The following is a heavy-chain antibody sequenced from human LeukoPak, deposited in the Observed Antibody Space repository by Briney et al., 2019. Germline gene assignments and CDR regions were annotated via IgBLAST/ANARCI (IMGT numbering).Heavy chain of an antibody. CDR2: ISGSGGST. J-gene: IGHJ6*02. Sequence: PGGSLRLSCAASGFTFSSYAMSWVRQAPGKGLEWVSAISGSGGSTYYADSVKGRFTISRDNSKNTLYLQMNSLRGEDTAVYYCAKGCGYSYGFDYYYYGMDAWGQGTTVTVSS. CDR3: AKGCGYSYGFDYYYYGMDA. V-gene: IGHV3-23*01. CDR1: GFTFSSYA. D-gene: IGHD5-18*01.